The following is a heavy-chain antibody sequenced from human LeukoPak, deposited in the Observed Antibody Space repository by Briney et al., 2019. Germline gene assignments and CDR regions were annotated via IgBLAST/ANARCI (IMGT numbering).Heavy chain of an antibody. CDR1: GFTVSNNY. D-gene: IGHD4-17*01. J-gene: IGHJ4*02. V-gene: IGHV3-53*01. Sequence: GGSLRLSCAAPGFTVSNNYMSWVRQAPGKGLQWVSVIYSGGSTYYADSVKGRFTISRDNSKNTLYLQMNSLRAEDTAVYYCASAGTTVTSINYWGQGTLVTVSS. CDR2: IYSGGST. CDR3: ASAGTTVTSINY.